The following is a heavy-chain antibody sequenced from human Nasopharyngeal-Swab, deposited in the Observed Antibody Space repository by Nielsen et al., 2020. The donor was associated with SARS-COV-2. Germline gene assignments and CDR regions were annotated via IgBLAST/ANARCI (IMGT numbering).Heavy chain of an antibody. J-gene: IGHJ6*02. V-gene: IGHV1-3*04. D-gene: IGHD2/OR15-2a*01. CDR2: INTGNGNT. CDR3: ARRLLSSTYYYYCALDV. Sequence: WVRQAPGQRLEWMGWINTGNGNTKYSQRFQARVTITRDTSANTAYMELSSLRSEDTAVYYCARRLLSSTYYYYCALDVWGQGTTVTVSS.